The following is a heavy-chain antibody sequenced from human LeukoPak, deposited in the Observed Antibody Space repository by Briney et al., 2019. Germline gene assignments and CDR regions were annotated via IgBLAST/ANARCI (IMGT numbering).Heavy chain of an antibody. D-gene: IGHD4-17*01. CDR1: GFTFSSYS. Sequence: GGSLRLSCAASGFTFSSYSMNWVRQAPGKGLEWVSSISSSSSSYIYYADSVKGRFTISRDNAKNSLYLQMNSLRAEDTAVYYCARVIMTTVSRYFDLWGRGTLVTVSS. CDR2: ISSSSSSYI. CDR3: ARVIMTTVSRYFDL. V-gene: IGHV3-21*01. J-gene: IGHJ2*01.